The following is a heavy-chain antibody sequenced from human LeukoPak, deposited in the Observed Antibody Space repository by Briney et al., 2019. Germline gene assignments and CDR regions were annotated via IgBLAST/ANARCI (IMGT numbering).Heavy chain of an antibody. Sequence: GGSLRLSCAASGFTFSDAWMSWVRQAPGKGLAWVGRIKSKTDGGTTDYAAPVKGRFTISRDDSKNTLYLQMNSLKTEDTAVYYCTTRGGSFSIFDYWGQGTLVTVSS. CDR1: GFTFSDAW. CDR2: IKSKTDGGTT. D-gene: IGHD1-26*01. CDR3: TTRGGSFSIFDY. J-gene: IGHJ4*02. V-gene: IGHV3-15*01.